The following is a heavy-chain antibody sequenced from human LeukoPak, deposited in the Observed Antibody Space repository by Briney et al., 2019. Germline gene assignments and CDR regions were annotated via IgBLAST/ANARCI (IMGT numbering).Heavy chain of an antibody. J-gene: IGHJ4*02. CDR2: IRSSSSTI. D-gene: IGHD4-17*01. V-gene: IGHV3-48*01. CDR1: GFTFTSYS. Sequence: GGSLRLSCAASGFTFTSYSMNWVRQAPGKGLEWVSYIRSSSSTIYYADSVKGRFTISRDNAKNSLYLLMNSLRAEDTAVYYCARVDYGDYGFDYWGQGTLVTVSS. CDR3: ARVDYGDYGFDY.